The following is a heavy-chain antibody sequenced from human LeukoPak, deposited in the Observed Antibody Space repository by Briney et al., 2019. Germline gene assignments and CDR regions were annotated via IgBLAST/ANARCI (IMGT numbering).Heavy chain of an antibody. Sequence: SETLSLTCTVSGGSISSYYWSWIRQSPGKGLEWIGYIYYSGSTYYNPSLTSRVTISVDTSKNQFSLRLSSVTAADTAVYYCARDKDAFDIWGQGTMVTVSS. CDR3: ARDKDAFDI. CDR2: IYYSGST. CDR1: GGSISSYY. V-gene: IGHV4-59*01. J-gene: IGHJ3*02.